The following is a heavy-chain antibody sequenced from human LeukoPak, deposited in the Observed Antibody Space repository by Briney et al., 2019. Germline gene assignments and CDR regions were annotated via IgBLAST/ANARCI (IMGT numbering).Heavy chain of an antibody. CDR1: GFTFSSYG. J-gene: IGHJ4*02. CDR2: ISGSGGST. CDR3: AKAPLGRCTGVICYYFDY. V-gene: IGHV3-23*01. Sequence: GGTLRLSCAASGFTFSSYGMSWVRQAPGKGLEWGSAISGSGGSTYYADSVKGRFTISRDNSKNTLYLQMNRLRAEDTAVYYCAKAPLGRCTGVICYYFDYWGQGPLVTVSS. D-gene: IGHD2-15*01.